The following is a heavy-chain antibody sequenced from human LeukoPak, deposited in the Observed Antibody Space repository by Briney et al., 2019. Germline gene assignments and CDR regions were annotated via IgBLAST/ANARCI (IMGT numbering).Heavy chain of an antibody. D-gene: IGHD3-22*01. Sequence: PGGSLRLSCAASGFTFSSYGMHWVRQAPGKGLEWVAVISYDGSNKYYADSVKGRFTISRDNSKNTLYLQMNSLRAEDTAVYYCAKGSGYYVYYFDYWGQGTLVTVSS. CDR1: GFTFSSYG. V-gene: IGHV3-30*18. CDR2: ISYDGSNK. CDR3: AKGSGYYVYYFDY. J-gene: IGHJ4*02.